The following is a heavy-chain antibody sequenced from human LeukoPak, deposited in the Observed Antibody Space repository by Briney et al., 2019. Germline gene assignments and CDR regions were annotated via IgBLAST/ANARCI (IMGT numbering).Heavy chain of an antibody. CDR1: GYTFTSYY. CDR2: INPSGGST. CDR3: ARDGMATISGYYYGMDV. Sequence: ASVKVSCKASGYTFTSYYMHWVRQASGQGLEWMGIINPSGGSTSYAQKFQGRVTMTRDTSTSTVYMELSSLRSEDTAVYYCARDGMATISGYYYGMDVWGQGTTVTVSS. V-gene: IGHV1-46*01. J-gene: IGHJ6*02. D-gene: IGHD5-24*01.